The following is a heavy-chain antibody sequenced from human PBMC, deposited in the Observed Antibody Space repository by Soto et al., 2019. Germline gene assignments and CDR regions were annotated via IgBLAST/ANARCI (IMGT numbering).Heavy chain of an antibody. Sequence: GGSLRLSCAASGFTFSSYSMNWVRQAPGKGLEWVSYISSSSSTIYYADSVKGRFTISRDNAKNSLYLQMNSLRAEDTAVYYCAREDFMYYGSGSYYREREDYWGQGTLVTVSS. D-gene: IGHD3-10*01. CDR3: AREDFMYYGSGSYYREREDY. CDR1: GFTFSSYS. J-gene: IGHJ4*02. V-gene: IGHV3-48*01. CDR2: ISSSSSTI.